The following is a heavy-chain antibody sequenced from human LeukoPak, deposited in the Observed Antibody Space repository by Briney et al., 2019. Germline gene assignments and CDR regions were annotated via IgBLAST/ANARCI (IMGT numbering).Heavy chain of an antibody. Sequence: PGGSLGLSCTASGFSFNSYAMTWVRQAPGKGLEWVSAISGSGVSTYYADSVKGRFTISRDNSKNTVYLQMNSLRAEDTAVYYCAKDRDRIEFDHCVQRTEVTVSS. D-gene: IGHD3-10*01. J-gene: IGHJ5*02. CDR1: GFSFNSYA. CDR3: AKDRDRIEFDH. V-gene: IGHV3-23*01. CDR2: ISGSGVST.